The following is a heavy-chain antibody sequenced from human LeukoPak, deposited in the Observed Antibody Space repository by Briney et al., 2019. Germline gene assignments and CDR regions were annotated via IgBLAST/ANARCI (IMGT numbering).Heavy chain of an antibody. J-gene: IGHJ4*02. D-gene: IGHD6-19*01. CDR3: ARSIAVAGIYYFDY. Sequence: PSETLSLTCAVYGGSFSGYYWSWIRQPPGKGLEWIGEINHSGSTNYNPSLKSRVTITVDTSKNQFSLKLSSVTAADTAVYYCARSIAVAGIYYFDYWGQGTLVTVSS. CDR1: GGSFSGYY. CDR2: INHSGST. V-gene: IGHV4-34*01.